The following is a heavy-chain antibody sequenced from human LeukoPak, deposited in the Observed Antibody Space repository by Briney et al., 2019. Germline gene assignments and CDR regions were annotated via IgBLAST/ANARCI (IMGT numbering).Heavy chain of an antibody. D-gene: IGHD3-22*01. J-gene: IGHJ3*02. Sequence: SGTLSLTCAVSGGSISSSNWWSWVRQPPGKGLEWIGEIYHSGSTNYNPSLKSRVTISVDTSKNQFSLKLSSVTAADTAVYYCARGRITMSAFDIWGQGTMVTVSS. CDR2: IYHSGST. CDR1: GGSISSSNW. V-gene: IGHV4-4*02. CDR3: ARGRITMSAFDI.